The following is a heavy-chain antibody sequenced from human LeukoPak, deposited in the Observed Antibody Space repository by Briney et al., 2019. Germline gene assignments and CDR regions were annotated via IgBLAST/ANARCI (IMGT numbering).Heavy chain of an antibody. J-gene: IGHJ4*02. CDR3: VRGSIADRLAH. Sequence: PSETLSLTCTVSGGSISSYYWTWIRQPPGKGLEWIGEINHNGGINYHPSLKSRVVMSVDTSKNQFSLNLISVTAADTAVYYCVRGSIADRLAHWGQGALVTVSS. CDR2: INHNGGI. V-gene: IGHV4-34*01. D-gene: IGHD6-6*01. CDR1: GGSISSYY.